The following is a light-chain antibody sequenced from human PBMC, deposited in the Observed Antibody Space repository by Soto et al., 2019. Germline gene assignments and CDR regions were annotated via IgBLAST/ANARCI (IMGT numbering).Light chain of an antibody. J-gene: IGLJ2*01. CDR1: SSDVGGCNY. Sequence: QSALTQPASVSGSPGQSITISCTGTSSDVGGCNYVSWYQQHPGKAPKLMIYDVSNRPSGVSNRFSGSKSGNTASLTISGLQAEDEADYYCSSYTYSSTQGPVVFGGGTKLTVL. CDR3: SSYTYSSTQGPVV. CDR2: DVS. V-gene: IGLV2-14*01.